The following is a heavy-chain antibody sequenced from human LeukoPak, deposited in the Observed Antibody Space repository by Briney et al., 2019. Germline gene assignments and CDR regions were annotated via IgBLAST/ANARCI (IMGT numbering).Heavy chain of an antibody. CDR1: GGSISSYY. Sequence: PSETLSLTCTVSGGSISSYYWSWIRQPAGKGLEWIGRIHSSGSSNYNPSLESRVTMSVDTSKNQFTLRLTSVTAADTVVYYCARARTGCSSSVCYGIDYWGQGTRVTVSS. CDR2: IHSSGSS. V-gene: IGHV4-4*07. D-gene: IGHD2-2*01. J-gene: IGHJ4*02. CDR3: ARARTGCSSSVCYGIDY.